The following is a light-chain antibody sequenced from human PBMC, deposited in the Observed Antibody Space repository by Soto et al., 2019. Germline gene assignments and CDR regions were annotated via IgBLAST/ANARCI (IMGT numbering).Light chain of an antibody. CDR3: ISHAGTSNV. V-gene: IGLV2-8*01. J-gene: IGLJ1*01. CDR2: EVN. Sequence: QSALTQPPSASGSLGQSVAISCTGTSSDVGATDYVSWYQHHSGKAPKLLLYEVNKRPSGVPDRFSGSKSGNTASLTGSVLQADDEADYYCISHAGTSNVLGTGTKVTVL. CDR1: SSDVGATDY.